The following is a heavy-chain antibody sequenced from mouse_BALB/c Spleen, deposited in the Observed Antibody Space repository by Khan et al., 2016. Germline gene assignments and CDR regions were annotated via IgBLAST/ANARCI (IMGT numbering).Heavy chain of an antibody. V-gene: IGHV1-54*01. CDR3: ASQYGRSYVGFAY. J-gene: IGHJ3*01. CDR1: GYAFTNCL. Sequence: QVQLKQSGAELVRPGTSVKVSCKASGYAFTNCLIEWVKQRPGQGLEWIGVINPGRGGTTYNERIKGKATLTAAHTSSTAYMQLSSLTSDGSAVYVCASQYGRSYVGFAYWGQGTLVTVSA. D-gene: IGHD1-1*01. CDR2: INPGRGGT.